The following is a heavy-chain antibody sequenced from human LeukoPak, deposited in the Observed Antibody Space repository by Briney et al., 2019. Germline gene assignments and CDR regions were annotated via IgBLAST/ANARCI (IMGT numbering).Heavy chain of an antibody. Sequence: SETLSLTCTVSGGSISSSSYYWGWIRQPPGKGLEWIGSIYYSGSTNYNPSLKSRVTISVDTSKNQFSLKLSSVTAADTAVYYCARGPSSTSHMDVWGKGTTVTVSS. V-gene: IGHV4-39*07. CDR3: ARGPSSTSHMDV. J-gene: IGHJ6*03. CDR1: GGSISSSSYY. D-gene: IGHD2-2*01. CDR2: IYYSGST.